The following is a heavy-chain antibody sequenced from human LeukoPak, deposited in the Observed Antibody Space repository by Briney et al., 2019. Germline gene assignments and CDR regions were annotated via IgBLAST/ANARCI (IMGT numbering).Heavy chain of an antibody. CDR2: SSGSGGST. D-gene: IGHD2-2*01. J-gene: IGHJ3*02. V-gene: IGHV3-23*01. CDR1: GFTLSSYA. Sequence: GGSLRLSCAASGFTLSSYAMSLVRQAPGKGLEWVSASSGSGGSTYYADSVKGRFTISRDNSKNTLYLQMNSLRAEDTAVYYCAKVGYCSSTSCYPYAFDIWGQGTMVTVSS. CDR3: AKVGYCSSTSCYPYAFDI.